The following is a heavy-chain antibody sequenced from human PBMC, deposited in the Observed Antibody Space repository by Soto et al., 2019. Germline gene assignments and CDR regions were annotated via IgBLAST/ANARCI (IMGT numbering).Heavy chain of an antibody. J-gene: IGHJ6*02. D-gene: IGHD3-3*01. CDR1: GYTFTSYG. CDR2: ISAYNGNT. V-gene: IGHV1-18*01. CDR3: AGGYYDFWSGYFYNGMDV. Sequence: GASVTVSCTASGYTFTSYGISWVRQAPGQGLEWMGWISAYNGNTNYAQKLQGRVTMTTDTSTSTAYMELRSLRSDDTAVYYCAGGYYDFWSGYFYNGMDVWGQGTTVTVSS.